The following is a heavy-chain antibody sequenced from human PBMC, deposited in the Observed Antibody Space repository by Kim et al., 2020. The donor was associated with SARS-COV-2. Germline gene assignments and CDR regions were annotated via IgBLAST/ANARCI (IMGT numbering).Heavy chain of an antibody. CDR3: ARGRVRLSPDFDY. D-gene: IGHD4-17*01. Sequence: YNPSLKSRVTISVDTSKNQFSLKLSSVTAADTAVYYCARGRVRLSPDFDYWGQGTLVTVSS. J-gene: IGHJ4*02. V-gene: IGHV4-34*01.